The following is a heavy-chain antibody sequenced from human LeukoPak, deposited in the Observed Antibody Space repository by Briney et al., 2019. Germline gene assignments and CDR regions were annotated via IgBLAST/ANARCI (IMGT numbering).Heavy chain of an antibody. CDR2: IYHSGST. Sequence: SETLSLTCAVSGGSISSGGYSWSWIRQPPGKGLEWIGYIYHSGSTYYNPSLKSRVTISVDTSKNQFSLRLSSVTAADTAVYYCARDRYSSGWSDAFDIWGQGTMVTVSS. V-gene: IGHV4-30-2*01. J-gene: IGHJ3*02. CDR3: ARDRYSSGWSDAFDI. D-gene: IGHD6-19*01. CDR1: GGSISSGGYS.